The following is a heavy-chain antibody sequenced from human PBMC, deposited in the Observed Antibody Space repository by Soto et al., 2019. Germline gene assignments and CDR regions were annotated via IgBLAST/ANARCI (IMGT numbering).Heavy chain of an antibody. J-gene: IGHJ4*02. V-gene: IGHV3-74*01. CDR1: GLIFSNYK. CDR3: ARDTDGLHY. CDR2: INTDGSII. Sequence: EVRLVESGGGLVQPGGSLRLSCAASGLIFSNYKMHWVRQAPGKGLVWVSRINTDGSIIDYADSVKGRFTVSRDNAKNTLYLQMNSLRADDTAVYYCARDTDGLHYWGQGTLVIVSS.